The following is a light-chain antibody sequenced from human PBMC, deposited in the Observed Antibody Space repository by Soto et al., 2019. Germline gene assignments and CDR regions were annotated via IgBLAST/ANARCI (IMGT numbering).Light chain of an antibody. V-gene: IGKV3-20*01. CDR1: QSVSSSY. CDR3: HQYGSSPPVT. CDR2: GAS. Sequence: ENVLTQSPGTLSLSPGERATLSCRASQSVSSSYLAWYQQKPGQAPRLLIYGASSRATGIPDRFSGSGSGTDFTLTISRLEPEDFARYYCHQYGSSPPVTFGQGTRLEIK. J-gene: IGKJ5*01.